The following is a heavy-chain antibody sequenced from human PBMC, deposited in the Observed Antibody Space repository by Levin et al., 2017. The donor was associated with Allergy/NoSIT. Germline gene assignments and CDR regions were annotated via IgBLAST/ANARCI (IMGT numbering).Heavy chain of an antibody. J-gene: IGHJ3*02. CDR3: ARHRFTMNIHDGFDI. D-gene: IGHD2/OR15-2a*01. Sequence: ETLSLTCAASGFTFDDYGMSWVRQAPGKGLEWVSGINWNGGSTVYADSVKGRLTISRDNAKNSLYLQMNSLRAEDTALYHCARHRFTMNIHDGFDIWGQGTMVIVSS. CDR2: INWNGGST. CDR1: GFTFDDYG. V-gene: IGHV3-20*01.